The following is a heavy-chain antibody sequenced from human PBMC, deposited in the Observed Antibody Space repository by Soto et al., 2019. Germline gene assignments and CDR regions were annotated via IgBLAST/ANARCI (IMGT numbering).Heavy chain of an antibody. Sequence: QVQRVQSGAEVKKPGASGKVSCKASGYSFTSYGGHWVRQAPGQRLEWIGRINAGNGDTEDPQKFQGRVTITRDTSANTAYMELSRLRSEDTAVYYCARDRYNWNYEGYYYGMDVWGQGTTVTVSS. CDR3: ARDRYNWNYEGYYYGMDV. J-gene: IGHJ6*02. CDR2: INAGNGDT. D-gene: IGHD1-7*01. CDR1: GYSFTSYG. V-gene: IGHV1-3*01.